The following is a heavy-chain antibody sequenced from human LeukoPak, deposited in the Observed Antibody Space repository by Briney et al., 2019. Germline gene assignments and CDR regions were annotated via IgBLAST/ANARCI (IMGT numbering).Heavy chain of an antibody. D-gene: IGHD3-10*01. CDR1: GYTFTGYH. CDR2: INPNTGDT. CDR3: ARDTNYFGSGNSFDY. J-gene: IGHJ4*02. V-gene: IGHV1-2*02. Sequence: ASVKVSCKASGYTFTGYHMHWVRQAPGQGLEWMGWINPNTGDTNYAQKFQGRVTMTRDTSIDTAYMELSRLKTDDTAVYYCARDTNYFGSGNSFDYWGQGTLVTVSS.